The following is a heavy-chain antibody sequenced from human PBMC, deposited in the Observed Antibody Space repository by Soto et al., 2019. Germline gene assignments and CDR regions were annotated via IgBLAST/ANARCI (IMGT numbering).Heavy chain of an antibody. D-gene: IGHD4-17*01. J-gene: IGHJ6*02. CDR2: IYYSGST. CDR3: ARGHYGGKSGYYCGMDV. Sequence: QVQLQESGPGLVKPSETLSLTCTVSGGSISSYYWSWIRQPPGKGLEWIGYIYYSGSTNYNPSLKRRVTLAVDTSKNQFSLKLSSVTAADTAVYYCARGHYGGKSGYYCGMDVWGQGTKVSVSS. V-gene: IGHV4-59*01. CDR1: GGSISSYY.